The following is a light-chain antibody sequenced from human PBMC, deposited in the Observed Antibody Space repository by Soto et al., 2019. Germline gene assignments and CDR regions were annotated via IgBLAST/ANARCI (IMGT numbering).Light chain of an antibody. V-gene: IGLV2-11*01. Sequence: QSALTQPRSVSESPGQSVTISCSGTSSDVGGYKYVSWYQQHPGKAPKLMIYDVSKRPSGVPDRFSGSKSGSTASLTISGRQAEDEADYYCCSYAGSFTWVFGGGTKLTVL. CDR2: DVS. CDR1: SSDVGGYKY. CDR3: CSYAGSFTWV. J-gene: IGLJ3*02.